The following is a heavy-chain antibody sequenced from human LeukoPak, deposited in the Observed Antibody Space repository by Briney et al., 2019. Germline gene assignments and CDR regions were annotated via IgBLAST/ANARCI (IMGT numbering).Heavy chain of an antibody. CDR1: GFTFSSYA. V-gene: IGHV3-66*02. CDR2: IYSGGST. Sequence: GGSLRLSCAASGFTFSSYAMSWVRQAPGKGLEWVSVIYSGGSTYYADSVKGRFTISRDNSKNTLYLQMNSLRAEDTAVYYCARDRGRLQHDYWGQGTLVTVSS. CDR3: ARDRGRLQHDY. J-gene: IGHJ4*02. D-gene: IGHD4-11*01.